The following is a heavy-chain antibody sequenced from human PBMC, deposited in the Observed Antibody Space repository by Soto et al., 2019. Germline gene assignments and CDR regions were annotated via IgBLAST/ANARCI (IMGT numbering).Heavy chain of an antibody. CDR1: GGSISTYGYY. Sequence: SETLSLTCIVSGGSISTYGYYWGWIRQHPGKGLEWIGSIYYSGSTYYNPSLKSRVTISLDTSKNQFSLKLSSVTAADTAVYYCARHLAVTGKGDWFDPWGQG. V-gene: IGHV4-39*01. J-gene: IGHJ5*02. CDR2: IYYSGST. D-gene: IGHD6-19*01. CDR3: ARHLAVTGKGDWFDP.